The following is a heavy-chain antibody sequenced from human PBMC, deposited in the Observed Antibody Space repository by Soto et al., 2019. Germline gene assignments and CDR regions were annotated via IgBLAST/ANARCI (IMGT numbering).Heavy chain of an antibody. Sequence: GASVKVSCKASGYTFNSHAIHWVRQAPGQRPEWLGRINAGNGNTYYSEKFEGRVTFTRDTAATTVNMELTSLTSEDTAIYYCGRDQSGIGYYVDWFDPWGQGTLVTVSS. D-gene: IGHD3-10*02. J-gene: IGHJ5*02. CDR1: GYTFNSHA. V-gene: IGHV1-3*01. CDR3: GRDQSGIGYYVDWFDP. CDR2: INAGNGNT.